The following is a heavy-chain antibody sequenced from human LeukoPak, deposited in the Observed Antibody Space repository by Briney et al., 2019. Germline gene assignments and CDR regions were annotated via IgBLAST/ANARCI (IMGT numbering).Heavy chain of an antibody. CDR2: IYISGNT. J-gene: IGHJ6*02. D-gene: IGHD2-8*01. CDR1: GGSISSYH. Sequence: SETLSLTCTVSGGSISSYHWSWIRKPAGKGLEWIGRIYISGNTNFNPSLKSRLTMSVDTSKNQVSLKMRSVTAADTAVYYCARMSYYYYGMDVWGQGTTVTVSS. CDR3: ARMSYYYYGMDV. V-gene: IGHV4-4*07.